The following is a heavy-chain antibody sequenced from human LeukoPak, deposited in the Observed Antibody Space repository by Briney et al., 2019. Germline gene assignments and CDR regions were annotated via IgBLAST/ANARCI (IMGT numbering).Heavy chain of an antibody. V-gene: IGHV3-21*01. CDR3: ARGVTTIDY. CDR1: GFTFSSYS. D-gene: IGHD4-11*01. Sequence: AGGCLRLSCAASGFTFSSYSMNWVRQAPGKGLEWVSSISSSSSYIYYADSVKGRFTISRDNAKNSLHLQMNSLRAEDTAVYYCARGVTTIDYWGQGTLVTVSS. J-gene: IGHJ4*02. CDR2: ISSSSSYI.